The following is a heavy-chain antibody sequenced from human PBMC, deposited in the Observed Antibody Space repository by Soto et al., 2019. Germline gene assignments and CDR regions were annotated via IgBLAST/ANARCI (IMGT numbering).Heavy chain of an antibody. CDR1: GFSISNYA. Sequence: WWSLRLSCSASGFSISNYAMSWFRQAPGKGLEWVSSISDSGAKTFYADSVRGRFAISRDTSKNTVYMQMNNLRTEDTALYYCAKDGIRKDDYWGQGTLVTVSS. V-gene: IGHV3-23*01. CDR2: ISDSGAKT. CDR3: AKDGIRKDDY. J-gene: IGHJ4*02.